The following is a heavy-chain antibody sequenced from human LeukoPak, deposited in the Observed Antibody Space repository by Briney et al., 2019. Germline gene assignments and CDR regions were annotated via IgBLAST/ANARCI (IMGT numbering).Heavy chain of an antibody. V-gene: IGHV3-74*01. J-gene: IGHJ1*01. D-gene: IGHD3-22*01. CDR1: GFTFSSYW. CDR3: ARVLGGTYYYDSSGYYSEYFQH. CDR2: INTDGSST. Sequence: GGSLRLSCAASGFTFSSYWMHWVRQAPGKGLVWVSRINTDGSSTSYADSVKGRFTISRDNAKNTLYLQMNSLRAEDTAVYYCARVLGGTYYYDSSGYYSEYFQHWGQGTLVTVSS.